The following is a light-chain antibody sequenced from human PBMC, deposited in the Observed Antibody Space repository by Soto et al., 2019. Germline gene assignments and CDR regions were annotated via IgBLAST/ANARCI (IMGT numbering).Light chain of an antibody. V-gene: IGKV1-39*01. CDR3: QQSYSTHTWT. CDR2: AAS. Sequence: DIQMTQSPSSLSASVGDRVTITCRASQRISSYLNWYQQKPGKAPKLLIYAASSLQSGVPSRFSGSGSGTDFTLTISSLQPEDFATYYCQQSYSTHTWTFGQGTKVDIK. J-gene: IGKJ1*01. CDR1: QRISSY.